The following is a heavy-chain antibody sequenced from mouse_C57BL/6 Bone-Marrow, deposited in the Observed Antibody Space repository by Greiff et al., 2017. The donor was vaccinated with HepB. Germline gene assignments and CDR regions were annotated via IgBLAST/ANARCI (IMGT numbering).Heavy chain of an antibody. Sequence: SGAELARPGASVKLSCKASGYTFTSYGISWVKQRTGQGLEWIGEIYPRSGNTYYNEKFKGKATLTADKSSSTAYMELRSLTSEDSAVDFCALSSSYAMDYWGQGTSVTVSS. CDR1: GYTFTSYG. V-gene: IGHV1-81*01. J-gene: IGHJ4*01. CDR2: IYPRSGNT. D-gene: IGHD1-1*01. CDR3: ALSSSYAMDY.